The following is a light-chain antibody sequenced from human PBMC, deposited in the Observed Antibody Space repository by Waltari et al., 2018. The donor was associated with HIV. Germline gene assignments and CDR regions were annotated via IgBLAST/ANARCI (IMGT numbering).Light chain of an antibody. CDR3: QQNIHWPPYT. CDR2: GAS. V-gene: IGKV3-15*01. J-gene: IGKJ2*01. Sequence: LTQSPATLSVSPGERVTLSCRARQSLTANLAWYQQRPGQAARLLIYGASSRATDIPARFIGSGSGTDYTLTISSVLSEDSAVYYCQQNIHWPPYTFGQGTKL. CDR1: QSLTAN.